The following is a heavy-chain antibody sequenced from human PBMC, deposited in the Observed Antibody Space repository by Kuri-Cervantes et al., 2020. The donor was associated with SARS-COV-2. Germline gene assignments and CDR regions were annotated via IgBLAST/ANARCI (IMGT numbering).Heavy chain of an antibody. CDR2: ISGSGSYI. J-gene: IGHJ6*03. CDR3: VRVAGEGPVYYYYMDV. V-gene: IGHV3-21*01. Sequence: GGSLRLSCVGTGFTFSGYTMNWVRQAPGKALQWVSSISGSGSYIYYADSVKGRFTVSRDSAKNSLYLQMNNLRGEDTAVYYCVRVAGEGPVYYYYMDVWGKGTTVTDSS. CDR1: GFTFSGYT.